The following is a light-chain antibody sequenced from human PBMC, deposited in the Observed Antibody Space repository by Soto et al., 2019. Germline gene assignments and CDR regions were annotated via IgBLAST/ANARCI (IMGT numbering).Light chain of an antibody. J-gene: IGKJ5*01. V-gene: IGKV3-11*01. CDR1: QRVSSY. CDR2: DGS. CDR3: QQSYRNPIT. Sequence: ILVTQSAATLSLSAGERATLSWWASQRVSSYLAWYQQRTGQAPRLLIYDGSSRATGIPARFSGSSYGTDFTLTISSLQPEDFATYFCQQSYRNPITFGQGTRLEIK.